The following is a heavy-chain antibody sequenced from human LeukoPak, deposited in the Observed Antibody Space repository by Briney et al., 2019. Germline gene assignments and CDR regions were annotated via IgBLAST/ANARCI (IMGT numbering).Heavy chain of an antibody. CDR1: GFTFSSHS. CDR3: ARANQLVPDY. V-gene: IGHV3-33*08. J-gene: IGHJ4*02. Sequence: GGSLRLSCAASGFTFSSHSMNWVRQAPGKGLEWVAVIWYDGSNKYYADSVKGRFTISRDNSKNTLYLQMKSLRAEDTAVYYCARANQLVPDYWGQGTLVTVSP. CDR2: IWYDGSNK. D-gene: IGHD6-13*01.